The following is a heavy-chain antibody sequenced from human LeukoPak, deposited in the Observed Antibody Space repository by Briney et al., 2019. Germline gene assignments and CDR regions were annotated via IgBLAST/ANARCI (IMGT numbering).Heavy chain of an antibody. CDR1: GFTFTNAW. V-gene: IGHV3-48*04. CDR2: ISSSSSTI. D-gene: IGHD3-10*01. Sequence: PGGSLRLSCVASGFTFTNAWMSWVRQAPGKGLEWVSYISSSSSTIYYADSVKGRFTISRDNAKNSLYLQMNSLRAEDTAVYYCARDFGDLTGNDAFDIWGQGTMVAVSS. CDR3: ARDFGDLTGNDAFDI. J-gene: IGHJ3*02.